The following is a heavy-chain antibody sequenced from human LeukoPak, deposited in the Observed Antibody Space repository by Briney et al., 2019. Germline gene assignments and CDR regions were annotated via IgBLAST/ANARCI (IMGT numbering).Heavy chain of an antibody. Sequence: SVKVSYKASGGNFNNFAISWVRQAPGQGLEWVGLIIPLSGSTNFAQQFQGRVTITTDKSTTTVYLDLHSLRPEDTAVYYCARAPMMTFGGVIVTGRNYYNSGMDVWGRGTTVTVSS. V-gene: IGHV1-69*05. CDR3: ARAPMMTFGGVIVTGRNYYNSGMDV. CDR1: GGNFNNFA. CDR2: IIPLSGST. J-gene: IGHJ6*04. D-gene: IGHD3-16*02.